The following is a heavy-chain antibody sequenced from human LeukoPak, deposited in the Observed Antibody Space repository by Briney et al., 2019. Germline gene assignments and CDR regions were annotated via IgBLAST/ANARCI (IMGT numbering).Heavy chain of an antibody. CDR1: GFTFSSYW. CDR3: ARDDNLRGSWPFDY. V-gene: IGHV3-7*03. Sequence: GGSLRLSCAASGFTFSSYWMSWVRQAPGKGLKWVANIKQDGSEKYYVDSVKGRFTISRDNAKNSLYLQMNSLRAEDTAVYYCARDDNLRGSWPFDYWGQGTLVTVSS. CDR2: IKQDGSEK. J-gene: IGHJ4*02. D-gene: IGHD6-13*01.